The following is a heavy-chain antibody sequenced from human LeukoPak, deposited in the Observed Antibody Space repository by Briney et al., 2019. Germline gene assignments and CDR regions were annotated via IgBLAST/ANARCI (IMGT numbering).Heavy chain of an antibody. Sequence: PGGSLRLSCAASGLTFSSYSMNWVRQAPGKGLEWVSSISSSSSYIYYADSVKGRFTISRDNAKNSLYLQMNSLRAEDTAVYYCASLTREYYYDTSGYYYTRNYWGQGTLVTVSS. CDR3: ASLTREYYYDTSGYYYTRNY. D-gene: IGHD3-22*01. CDR1: GLTFSSYS. V-gene: IGHV3-21*01. CDR2: ISSSSSYI. J-gene: IGHJ4*02.